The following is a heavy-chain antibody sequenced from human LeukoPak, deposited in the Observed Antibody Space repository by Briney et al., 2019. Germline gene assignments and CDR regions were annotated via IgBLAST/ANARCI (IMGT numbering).Heavy chain of an antibody. V-gene: IGHV3-23*01. CDR2: ISGSGGST. CDR3: AKVLVGATIFDY. D-gene: IGHD1-26*01. J-gene: IGHJ4*02. CDR1: GFTFSSYA. Sequence: GSLRLSCAASGFTFSSYAMSWVRQAPGKGLEWVSAISGSGGSTYYADSVKGRFTISRDNSKNTLYLQMNNLRAEDTAVYYCAKVLVGATIFDYWGQGTLVTVSS.